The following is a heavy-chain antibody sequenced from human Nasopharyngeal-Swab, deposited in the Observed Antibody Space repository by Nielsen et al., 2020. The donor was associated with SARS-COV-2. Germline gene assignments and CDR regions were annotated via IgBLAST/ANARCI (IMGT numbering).Heavy chain of an antibody. CDR1: GYTFTSYY. CDR3: ARDARIGYCSGGSCHFYYYYYMDV. J-gene: IGHJ6*03. V-gene: IGHV1-46*01. D-gene: IGHD2-15*01. Sequence: ASVKVSCKASGYTFTSYYMHWVRQAPGQGLEWMGIINPSDGSTSYAQKFQGRVTMTRDTSTSTVYMELSSLRSEDTAVYYCARDARIGYCSGGSCHFYYYYYMDVWGKGTTVTVSS. CDR2: INPSDGST.